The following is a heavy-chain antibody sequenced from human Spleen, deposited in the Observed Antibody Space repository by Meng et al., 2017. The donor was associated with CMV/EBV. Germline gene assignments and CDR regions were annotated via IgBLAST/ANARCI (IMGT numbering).Heavy chain of an antibody. CDR3: AREASITGTWWFDP. J-gene: IGHJ5*02. CDR1: GYSISSGYY. CDR2: IYYSGST. D-gene: IGHD1-7*01. Sequence: SETLSLTCTVSGYSISSGYYWGWIRQPPGKGLEWIGYIYYSGSTNYNPSLKSRVTISVDTSKNQLPLKLSSVTAADTAVYYCAREASITGTWWFDPWGQGTLVTVSS. V-gene: IGHV4-61*01.